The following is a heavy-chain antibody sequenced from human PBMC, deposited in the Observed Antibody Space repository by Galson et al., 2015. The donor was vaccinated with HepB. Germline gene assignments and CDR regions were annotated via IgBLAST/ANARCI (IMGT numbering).Heavy chain of an antibody. CDR1: GFTFSSYT. Sequence: SLRLSCAASGFTFSSYTMNWVRQAPGKGLEWVSSISDSSNYIYYADSMKGRFTISRDNARNSLYLQMNSLRAEDTAVYYCARDFDYYDTPPDFAYWGQGTLVTVSS. CDR3: ARDFDYYDTPPDFAY. V-gene: IGHV3-21*01. J-gene: IGHJ4*02. CDR2: ISDSSNYI. D-gene: IGHD3-22*01.